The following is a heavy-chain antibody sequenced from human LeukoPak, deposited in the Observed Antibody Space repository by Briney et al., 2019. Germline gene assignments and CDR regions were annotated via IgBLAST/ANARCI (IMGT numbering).Heavy chain of an antibody. CDR1: PFTFSGYW. J-gene: IGHJ4*02. CDR3: AKARNGDPPYYFDY. Sequence: PGGSLRLSCTASPFTFSGYWMHWVRQAPGKGLVWVSAISGSGGSTYYADSVKGRFTISRDNSKNTLYLQMNSLRAEDTAVYYCAKARNGDPPYYFDYWGQGTLVTVSS. CDR2: ISGSGGST. V-gene: IGHV3-23*01. D-gene: IGHD4-17*01.